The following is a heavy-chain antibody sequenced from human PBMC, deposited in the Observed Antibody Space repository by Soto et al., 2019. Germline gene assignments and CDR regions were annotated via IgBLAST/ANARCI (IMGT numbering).Heavy chain of an antibody. V-gene: IGHV3-15*01. CDR2: IKSKTDGGAR. J-gene: IGHJ4*02. CDR1: GFMFSSAW. Sequence: EVQLVESGGDLVEPGGSLRLSCVTSGFMFSSAWMSWVRQAPGKGLEWFGRIKSKTDGGARDYAAPVNGRFSISRDDSKSTLYLQMKSLRAEDTALYYCVEGWNDFWGQGTLVTVSS. CDR3: VEGWNDF. D-gene: IGHD1-1*01.